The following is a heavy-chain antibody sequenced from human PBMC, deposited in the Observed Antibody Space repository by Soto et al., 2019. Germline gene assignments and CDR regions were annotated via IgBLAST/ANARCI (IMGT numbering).Heavy chain of an antibody. V-gene: IGHV4-31*03. CDR1: GGSFSSGGYY. J-gene: IGHJ5*02. Sequence: SETLSLTCTVSGGSFSSGGYYWSWIRQHPGKGLEWIGYIYYSGSTYYNPSLKSRVTISVDTSKNQFSLKLSSVTAADTAVYYCARVYMSRMLDPWGQGTLVTVSS. CDR3: ARVYMSRMLDP. CDR2: IYYSGST. D-gene: IGHD3-10*01.